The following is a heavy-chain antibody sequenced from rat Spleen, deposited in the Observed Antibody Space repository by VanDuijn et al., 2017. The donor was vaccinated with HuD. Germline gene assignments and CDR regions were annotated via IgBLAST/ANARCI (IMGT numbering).Heavy chain of an antibody. J-gene: IGHJ2*01. V-gene: IGHV5-19*01. CDR2: ISPSGGNT. CDR3: AKDGGYGSSTGFYY. Sequence: EVQLVESGGGLVQPGRSLKLSCAASGFTFSNYGMHWIRQAPTKGLEWVASISPSGGNTYYRDSVKGRFTISRDNAKTTLYLQMDSLRSEDTATYYCAKDGGYGSSTGFYYVRQGVMVTVSS. D-gene: IGHD1-3*01. CDR1: GFTFSNYG.